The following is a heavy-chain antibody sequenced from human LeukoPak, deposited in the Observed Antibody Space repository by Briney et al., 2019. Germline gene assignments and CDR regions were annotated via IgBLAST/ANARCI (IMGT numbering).Heavy chain of an antibody. CDR1: GGSISSGGYS. D-gene: IGHD3-3*01. V-gene: IGHV4-61*08. CDR3: ARWSGYYYYFDY. Sequence: SETLSLTCAVSGGSISSGGYSWSWIRQPPGKGLEWIGYIYYSGSTNYNPSLKSRVTISVDTSKNQFSLKLSSVTAADTAVYYCARWSGYYYYFDYWGQGTLVTVSS. J-gene: IGHJ4*02. CDR2: IYYSGST.